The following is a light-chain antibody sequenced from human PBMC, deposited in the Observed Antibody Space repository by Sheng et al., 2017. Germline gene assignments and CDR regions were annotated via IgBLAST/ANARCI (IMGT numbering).Light chain of an antibody. Sequence: DIQMTQSPSSLSASVGDRVTITCQASQDISNYLNWYQQKPGKAPKLLIYDASNLETGVPSRFSGSGSGTDFTFTISSLQPEDIATYYCQQYDNLATFGGGTKGGDQ. J-gene: IGKJ4*01. CDR3: QQYDNLAT. CDR2: DAS. CDR1: QDISNY. V-gene: IGKV1-33*01.